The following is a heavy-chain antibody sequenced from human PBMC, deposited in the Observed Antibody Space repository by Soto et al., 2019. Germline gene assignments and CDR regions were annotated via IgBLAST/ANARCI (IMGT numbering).Heavy chain of an antibody. J-gene: IGHJ4*02. D-gene: IGHD2-2*01. Sequence: QVQLVESGGGVVQPGRSLRLSCAASGFTFSSYAMHWVRQAPGKGLEWVAVISYDGSNKYYADSVKGRFTISRDNSKNTLYLQMNSLRAEDTAVYYCARHATSTFDYWGQGSLVTVSS. V-gene: IGHV3-30-3*01. CDR1: GFTFSSYA. CDR2: ISYDGSNK. CDR3: ARHATSTFDY.